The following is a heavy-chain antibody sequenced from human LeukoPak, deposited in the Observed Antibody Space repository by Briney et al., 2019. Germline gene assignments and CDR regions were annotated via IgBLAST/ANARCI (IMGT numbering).Heavy chain of an antibody. CDR2: ISAYNGNT. CDR3: ASIPWFGESYYYYGMDV. Sequence: ASVKVSCKASGYTFTSYGIGWVRQAPGQGLEWMGWISAYNGNTSYAQKLQGRVTMTTDTSTSTAYMELRSLRSDDTAVYYCASIPWFGESYYYYGMDVWGQGTTVTVSS. CDR1: GYTFTSYG. V-gene: IGHV1-18*01. D-gene: IGHD3-10*01. J-gene: IGHJ6*02.